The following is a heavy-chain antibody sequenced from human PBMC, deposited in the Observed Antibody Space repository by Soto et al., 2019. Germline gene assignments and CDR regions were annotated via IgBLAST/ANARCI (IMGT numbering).Heavy chain of an antibody. CDR3: ARWYYDILTGYSNLFDP. CDR1: GYTFTSYG. J-gene: IGHJ5*02. V-gene: IGHV1-18*01. CDR2: ISAYNGNT. D-gene: IGHD3-9*01. Sequence: GASVKVSCKASGYTFTSYGISWVRQAPGQGLEWMGWISAYNGNTNYAQKLQGRVTMTTDTSTSTAYMELRSLRSDDTAVYYCARWYYDILTGYSNLFDPWGQGTLVTVSA.